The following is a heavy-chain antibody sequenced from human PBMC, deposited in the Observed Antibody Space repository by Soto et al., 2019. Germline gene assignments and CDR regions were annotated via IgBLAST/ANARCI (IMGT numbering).Heavy chain of an antibody. J-gene: IGHJ4*02. CDR3: AREREGFCGGDCLEY. V-gene: IGHV1-46*01. D-gene: IGHD2-21*01. CDR1: GYTFTNFH. CDR2: VNPSADST. Sequence: ASVKVSCKASGYTFTNFHIHWVRQAPGQGLEWLGMVNPSADSTKYTQNFQGRVTMTRDTSTTTVYMELSSLRSEDTAFYYCAREREGFCGGDCLEYWGQGPLVTVSS.